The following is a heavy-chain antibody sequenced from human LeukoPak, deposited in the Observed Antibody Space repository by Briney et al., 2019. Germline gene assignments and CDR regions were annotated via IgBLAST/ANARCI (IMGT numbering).Heavy chain of an antibody. CDR3: ATVVDTAMVLGGFDY. CDR2: ISYDGSNK. V-gene: IGHV3-30*03. CDR1: GFTFSSCG. D-gene: IGHD5-18*01. J-gene: IGHJ4*02. Sequence: ARSLRLSCAVSGFTFSSCGMHWVRQPPGQGLEWVAVISYDGSNKYYEDSGKGRFTISTDKSKNTLYLRMNSLRAEDTAVYYCATVVDTAMVLGGFDYWGQGTLVTVSS.